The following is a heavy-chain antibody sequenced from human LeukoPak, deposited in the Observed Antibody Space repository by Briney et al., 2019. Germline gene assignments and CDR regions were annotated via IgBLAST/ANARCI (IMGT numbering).Heavy chain of an antibody. D-gene: IGHD3-16*01. V-gene: IGHV3-15*01. CDR2: IYSEADGGTT. J-gene: IGHJ6*02. CDR1: GFSVSDAW. CDR3: ASYKSYTLGYYYYYAMDV. Sequence: GGSLRLSCAAPGFSVSDAWMDWVRQAPGKGLEWIGRIYSEADGGTTDYAAPVEGRFTISRADSENTLYLQMNSLKTEDTAVYYSASYKSYTLGYYYYYAMDVWGQGTTVTVSS.